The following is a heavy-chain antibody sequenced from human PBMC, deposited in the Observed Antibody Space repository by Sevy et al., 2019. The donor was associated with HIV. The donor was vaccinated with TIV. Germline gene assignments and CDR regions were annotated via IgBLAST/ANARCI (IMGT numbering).Heavy chain of an antibody. J-gene: IGHJ4*02. V-gene: IGHV3-15*01. CDR2: IKSKSDGGTT. CDR1: GFTFHNAW. D-gene: IGHD4-17*01. Sequence: GGSLRLSCAASGFTFHNAWMSWVRQAPGKGLEWIGRIKSKSDGGTTDFAAPVKGRFTISRDDSQNKLFLQMNSLKTEDTAVYYCTSMTTVEGVFDFWGQGTLSPSPQ. CDR3: TSMTTVEGVFDF.